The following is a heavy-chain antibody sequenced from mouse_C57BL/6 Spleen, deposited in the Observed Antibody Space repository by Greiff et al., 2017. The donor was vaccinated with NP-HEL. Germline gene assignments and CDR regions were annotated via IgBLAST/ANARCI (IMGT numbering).Heavy chain of an antibody. J-gene: IGHJ4*01. D-gene: IGHD2-1*01. CDR2: IYPGDGDT. CDR3: ARYDGNYDYAMDY. Sequence: QAHVKQSGAELVKPGASVKISCKASGYAFSSYWMNWVKQRPGKGLEWIGQIYPGDGDTNYNGKFKGKATLTADKSSSTAYMQLSSLTSEDSAVYFCARYDGNYDYAMDYWGQGTSVTVSS. CDR1: GYAFSSYW. V-gene: IGHV1-80*01.